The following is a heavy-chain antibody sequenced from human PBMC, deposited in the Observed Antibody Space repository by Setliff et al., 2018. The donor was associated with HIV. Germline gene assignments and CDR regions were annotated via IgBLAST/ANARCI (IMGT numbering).Heavy chain of an antibody. D-gene: IGHD6-19*01. V-gene: IGHV1-46*01. J-gene: IGHJ3*02. Sequence: ASVKVSCKASGYSFTSYIIHWVRRAPGHGLEVMGRISPLSATASYAQKFQGRVTMTADTSTDTAYMELSSLRSEDTAVYYCATVSHTNVAAHDAFDIWGQGTMVTVSS. CDR1: GYSFTSYI. CDR3: ATVSHTNVAAHDAFDI. CDR2: ISPLSATA.